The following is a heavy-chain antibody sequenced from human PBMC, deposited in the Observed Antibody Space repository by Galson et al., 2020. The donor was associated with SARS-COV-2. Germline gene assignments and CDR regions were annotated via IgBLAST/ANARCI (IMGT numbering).Heavy chain of an antibody. CDR2: ISWNSGSI. Sequence: GGSLRLSCAASGFPFADYAMHWARQAPGKGLEWVSGISWNSGSIGYADSVKGRFTISRDNAKNSLYLQMNSLRAEDTALYYCAAYYDYVWGSYRHTPHWGQGTLVTVSS. J-gene: IGHJ4*02. CDR1: GFPFADYA. CDR3: AAYYDYVWGSYRHTPH. D-gene: IGHD3-16*02. V-gene: IGHV3-9*01.